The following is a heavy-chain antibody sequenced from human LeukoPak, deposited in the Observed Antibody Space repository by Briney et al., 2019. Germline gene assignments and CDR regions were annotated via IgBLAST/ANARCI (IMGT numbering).Heavy chain of an antibody. Sequence: KPSETLSLTXTVSGGSISSYYWSWIRQAAGKGLEWIGRIYTSGSTNYNPSLKSRVTMSVDTSKNQFSLKLSSVTAADTAVYYCASTYYDFWSGYSYLDYWGQGTLVTVSS. J-gene: IGHJ4*02. V-gene: IGHV4-4*07. D-gene: IGHD3-3*01. CDR2: IYTSGST. CDR1: GGSISSYY. CDR3: ASTYYDFWSGYSYLDY.